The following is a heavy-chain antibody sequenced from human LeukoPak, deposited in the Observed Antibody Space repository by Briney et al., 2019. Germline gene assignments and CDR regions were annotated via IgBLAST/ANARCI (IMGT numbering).Heavy chain of an antibody. CDR3: ARPYYYDSSGYSPYGMDV. CDR1: GFTFRSYG. CDR2: IWYDGSNK. Sequence: PGGSLRLSCAAPGFTFRSYGMYWVRQAPGKGLEWVAVIWYDGSNKYYADSVKGRFTISRDNSKNTLFLQMNSLRAEDTAVYYCARPYYYDSSGYSPYGMDVWGQGTTVTLSS. V-gene: IGHV3-33*01. D-gene: IGHD3-22*01. J-gene: IGHJ6*02.